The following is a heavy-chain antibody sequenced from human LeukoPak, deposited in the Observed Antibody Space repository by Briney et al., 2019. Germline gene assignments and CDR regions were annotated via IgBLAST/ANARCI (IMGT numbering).Heavy chain of an antibody. J-gene: IGHJ2*01. CDR1: GGSFSGYY. V-gene: IGHV4-34*01. CDR2: INHSGST. Sequence: SETLSLTCAVYGGSFSGYYWSWIRQPPGKGLEWIGEINHSGSTNYNPSLKSRVTISVDTSKNQFSLKLSSVTAADTAVYYCARGGRMGYQLLFRHFDLWGRGTLVTVSS. D-gene: IGHD2-2*01. CDR3: ARGGRMGYQLLFRHFDL.